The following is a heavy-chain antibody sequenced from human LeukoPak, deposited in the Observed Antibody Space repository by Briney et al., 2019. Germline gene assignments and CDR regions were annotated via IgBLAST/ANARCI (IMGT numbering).Heavy chain of an antibody. V-gene: IGHV4-61*01. CDR3: ARCARYCGGDCQPDGFDI. CDR1: GSSVSSRIYY. Sequence: SETLSLTCTVSGSSVSSRIYYWNWIRQPPGKGLEWIGYIYYSGSTNYNPSLKSRVTMSVDTSKSQFSLKLTSVTAADTAVYYCARCARYCGGDCQPDGFDIWGQGTVVTVSS. D-gene: IGHD2-21*02. J-gene: IGHJ3*02. CDR2: IYYSGST.